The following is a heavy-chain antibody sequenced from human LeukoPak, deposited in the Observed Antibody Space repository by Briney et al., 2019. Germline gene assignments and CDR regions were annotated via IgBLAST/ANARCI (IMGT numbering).Heavy chain of an antibody. D-gene: IGHD6-13*01. V-gene: IGHV1-2*02. J-gene: IGHJ3*02. CDR3: ARVGGGTAAVVFDI. Sequence: ASVKVSCKASGYTFTDHYMHWVRQAPGQGLEWLGWIKPDSGGINYAQNFQGRVTMTRDTSISTAYMELSTLRSDDTAVYYCARVGGGTAAVVFDIWGQGTMVTVSS. CDR1: GYTFTDHY. CDR2: IKPDSGGI.